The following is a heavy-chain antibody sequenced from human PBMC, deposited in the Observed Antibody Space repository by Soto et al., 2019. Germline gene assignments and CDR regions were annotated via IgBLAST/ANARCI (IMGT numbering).Heavy chain of an antibody. J-gene: IGHJ6*02. CDR1: GGSVSSSSFL. D-gene: IGHD4-4*01. CDR2: IYYSGTT. V-gene: IGHV4-39*01. CDR3: GNHPATSVTYFYGMDV. Sequence: SETLSLTCTVSGGSVSSSSFLWGWIRQSPGKELEWIGSIYYSGTTYYNPSLKSRVTISVDTSKSQFSLKVSSVTAADTAVYYCGNHPATSVTYFYGMDVWGQWTTVTVS.